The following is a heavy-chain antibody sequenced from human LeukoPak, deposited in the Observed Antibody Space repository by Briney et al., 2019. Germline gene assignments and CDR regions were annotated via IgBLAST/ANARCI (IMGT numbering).Heavy chain of an antibody. D-gene: IGHD6-19*01. CDR2: ISSNGGST. V-gene: IGHV3-64*04. CDR3: AKVKGGSGPFDD. CDR1: GFTFSRYA. J-gene: IGHJ4*02. Sequence: GGSLRLSCSASGFTFSRYAMHWVRQAPGKGLEYVSAISSNGGSTYYADSVKGRFTISRDSSKNTLHLQMNTLRAEDTAVYYCAKVKGGSGPFDDWGQGTLVTVSS.